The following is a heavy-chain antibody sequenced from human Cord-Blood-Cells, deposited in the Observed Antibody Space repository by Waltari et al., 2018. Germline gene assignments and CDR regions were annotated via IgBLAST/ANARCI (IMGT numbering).Heavy chain of an antibody. CDR1: GFTFSGSA. CDR2: IRSKANSYAT. D-gene: IGHD4-17*01. V-gene: IGHV3-73*01. Sequence: VQLVVSGGGLVQPGGSLKLSCAASGFTFSGSAMHWVRQASGKGLEWVGRIRSKANSYATAYAASVKGRFTISRDDSKNTAYLQMNSLKAEDTAVYYCTKTTVTTFLNYYGMDVWGRGP. CDR3: TKTTVTTFLNYYGMDV. J-gene: IGHJ6*02.